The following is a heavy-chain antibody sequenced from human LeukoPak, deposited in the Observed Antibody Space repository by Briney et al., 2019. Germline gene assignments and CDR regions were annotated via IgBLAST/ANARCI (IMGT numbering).Heavy chain of an antibody. CDR1: GYTFTGYY. V-gene: IGHV1-2*04. D-gene: IGHD4-17*01. CDR2: IDPNSGGT. CDR3: ARDYGDYKFDY. J-gene: IGHJ4*02. Sequence: ASVKVSCKASGYTFTGYYMHWVRQAPGQGLEWMGWIDPNSGGTNYAQKFQGWVTMTRDTSISTAYMELSRLRSDDTAVYYCARDYGDYKFDYWGQGTLVTVSS.